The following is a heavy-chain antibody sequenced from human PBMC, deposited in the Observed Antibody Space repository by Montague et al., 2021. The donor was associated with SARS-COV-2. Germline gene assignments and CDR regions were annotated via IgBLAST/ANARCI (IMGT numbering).Heavy chain of an antibody. V-gene: IGHV3-66*01. CDR2: IYSGGST. J-gene: IGHJ4*02. D-gene: IGHD3-10*01. CDR1: GFTVSSNY. Sequence: SLRLSCAASGFTVSSNYMSWVRQAPGKGLEWVSVIYSGGSTNYADSVKGRFTISRDTSKNTLYLQMNSLRAADTAVYYCVRDSGKLPGGAWQALEFWGQGILVTVSS. CDR3: VRDSGKLPGGAWQALEF.